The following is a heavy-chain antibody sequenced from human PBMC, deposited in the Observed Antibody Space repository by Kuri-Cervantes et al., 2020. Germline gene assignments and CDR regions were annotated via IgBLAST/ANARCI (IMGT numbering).Heavy chain of an antibody. D-gene: IGHD5-18*01. CDR3: ARDTAPSGVHYYYYYGMDV. Sequence: GESLKISCAASGFTFSSYAMHWVRQAPGKGLEWVAVISYDGSNKYYADSVKGRFTISRDNSKNSLYLQMNSLRAEDTAVYYCARDTAPSGVHYYYYYGMDVWGQGTTVTVSS. CDR1: GFTFSSYA. J-gene: IGHJ6*02. CDR2: ISYDGSNK. V-gene: IGHV3-30-3*01.